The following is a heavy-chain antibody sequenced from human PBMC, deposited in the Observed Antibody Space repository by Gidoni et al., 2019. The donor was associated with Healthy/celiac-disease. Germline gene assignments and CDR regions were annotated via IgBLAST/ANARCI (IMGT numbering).Heavy chain of an antibody. CDR1: GYPFPCYY. Sequence: QGQLVQSGADAKKPGASVKVSCKAAGYPFPCYYMHWVRPAPGQGLDWMGWTNPNRAGTNYAQKLQGWVTMTRDTSIITAYMELSRLRSDDTAVYYCSRSETRGMDVWCQGTTVTVSS. V-gene: IGHV1-2*04. CDR3: SRSETRGMDV. J-gene: IGHJ6*02. CDR2: TNPNRAGT.